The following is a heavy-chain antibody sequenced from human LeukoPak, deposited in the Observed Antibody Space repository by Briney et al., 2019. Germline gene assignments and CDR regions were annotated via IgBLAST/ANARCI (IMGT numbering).Heavy chain of an antibody. D-gene: IGHD3-22*01. V-gene: IGHV4-39*01. CDR1: GGSISSSSYY. J-gene: IGHJ4*02. Sequence: PSETLSLTCTVSGGSISSSSYYWGWLRQPPGKGLEWIGSIYYSGSTYYNPSLKSRVTISVDTSKNQFSLKLSSVTAADTAVYYCARQTITMIVVVIPGGFDYWGQGTLVTVSS. CDR3: ARQTITMIVVVIPGGFDY. CDR2: IYYSGST.